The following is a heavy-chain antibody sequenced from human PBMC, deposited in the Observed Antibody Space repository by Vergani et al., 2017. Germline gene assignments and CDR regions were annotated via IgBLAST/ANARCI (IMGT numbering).Heavy chain of an antibody. CDR2: IKQDGSEK. CDR3: ARDSLAAAGTMGY. J-gene: IGHJ4*02. Sequence: EVQLVESGGGLVQPGGSLRLSCAASGFTFSSYWMSWVRQAPGKGLEWVANIKQDGSEKYYVDSVKGRFTISRDNSKNTLYLQMNSLRAEDTAVYYCARDSLAAAGTMGYWGQGTLVTVSS. V-gene: IGHV3-7*01. CDR1: GFTFSSYW. D-gene: IGHD6-13*01.